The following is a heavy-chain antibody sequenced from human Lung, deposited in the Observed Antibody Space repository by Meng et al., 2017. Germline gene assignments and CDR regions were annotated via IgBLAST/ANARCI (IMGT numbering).Heavy chain of an antibody. CDR2: INHSGST. J-gene: IGHJ4*02. V-gene: IGHV4-34*01. Sequence: HVQLPQLGAGLLKPSETLSLTCVVSGGSFSDYYWSWIRQPPGKGLEWIGEINHSGSTNYNPSLESRATISVDTSQNNLSLKLSSVTAADSAVYYCARGPTTMAHDFDYWGQGTLVTASS. CDR1: GGSFSDYY. D-gene: IGHD4-11*01. CDR3: ARGPTTMAHDFDY.